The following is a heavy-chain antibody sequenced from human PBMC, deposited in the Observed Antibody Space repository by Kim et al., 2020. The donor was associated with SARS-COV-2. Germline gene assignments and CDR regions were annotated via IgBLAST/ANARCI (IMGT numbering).Heavy chain of an antibody. J-gene: IGHJ4*02. V-gene: IGHV4-59*09. D-gene: IGHD6-13*01. CDR3: ARGREGYSSSWFFDY. Sequence: NHSLKSRVTNSVDTSKDQFSLKLSSVTAAETAVYFCARGREGYSSSWFFDYWGQGTLVTVSS.